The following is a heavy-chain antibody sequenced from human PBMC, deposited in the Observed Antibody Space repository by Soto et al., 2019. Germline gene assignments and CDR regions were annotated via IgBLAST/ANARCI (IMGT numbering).Heavy chain of an antibody. CDR1: GGTFSSYA. Sequence: SVQVSCKASGGTFSSYAISWVRQAPGQGLEWMGGIIPIFGTANYAQKFQGRVTITADESTSTAYMELSSLRSEDTAVYYCARGHNWNYGSDAFDIWGQGTMVTV. CDR2: IIPIFGTA. J-gene: IGHJ3*02. D-gene: IGHD1-7*01. V-gene: IGHV1-69*13. CDR3: ARGHNWNYGSDAFDI.